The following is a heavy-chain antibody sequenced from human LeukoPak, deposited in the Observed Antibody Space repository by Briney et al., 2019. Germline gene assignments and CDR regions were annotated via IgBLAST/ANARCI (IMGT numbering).Heavy chain of an antibody. J-gene: IGHJ4*02. V-gene: IGHV1-46*01. CDR1: GYTFTSYY. Sequence: GASVKVSCKASGYTFTSYYMHWVRQAPGQGLEWMGTINPSGGSTSYAQKFQGRVTMTRDTSTSTVYMELSSLRSEDTAVYYCARTSLLEYYFDYWGQGTLVTVSS. CDR2: INPSGGST. CDR3: ARTSLLEYYFDY. D-gene: IGHD1-1*01.